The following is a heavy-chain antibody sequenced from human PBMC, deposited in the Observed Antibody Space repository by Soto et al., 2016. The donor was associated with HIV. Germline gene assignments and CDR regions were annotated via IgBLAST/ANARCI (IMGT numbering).Heavy chain of an antibody. CDR2: IYYSGST. V-gene: IGHV4-59*01. CDR1: GGSINSYY. D-gene: IGHD3-10*01. Sequence: QVQLQESGPGLVKPSETLSLTCTVSGGSINSYYWSWIRQPPGKGLEWIAYIYYSGSTNYNPSLKSRVTISVDTSKNQFSLKVNSVTAADTAVYYCARDRYYGSRDAFDIVGPRVQVVTVSS. CDR3: ARDRYYGSRDAFDI. J-gene: IGHJ3*02.